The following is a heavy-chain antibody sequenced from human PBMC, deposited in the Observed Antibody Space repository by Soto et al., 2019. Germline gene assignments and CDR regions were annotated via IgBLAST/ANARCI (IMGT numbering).Heavy chain of an antibody. J-gene: IGHJ1*01. Sequence: EVQLVESGGGLFQPGGSLRLSCAASGFTFSSTWMHWVLHAPGKGLVCVSSISTAASSTSYADPVQGRFTFSIHNAKNTLNLQTNSVRGEDPAWYYCARMPNKDPQNWGQGTMVIVSP. V-gene: IGHV3-74*01. CDR2: ISTAASST. D-gene: IGHD2-2*01. CDR1: GFTFSSTW. CDR3: ARMPNKDPQN.